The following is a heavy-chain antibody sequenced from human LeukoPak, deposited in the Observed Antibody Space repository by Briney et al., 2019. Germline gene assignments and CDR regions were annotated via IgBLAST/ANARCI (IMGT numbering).Heavy chain of an antibody. J-gene: IGHJ6*02. CDR1: GGSFSGYY. CDR2: INHSGST. Sequence: SETLSLTCAVYGGSFSGYYWSWIRQPPGXXXXWIGEINHSGSTNYNPSLKSRVTISVDTSKNQFSLKLSSVTAADTAVYYCARARYYDFWSGYSRPLYGMDVWGQGTTVTVSS. CDR3: ARARYYDFWSGYSRPLYGMDV. V-gene: IGHV4-34*01. D-gene: IGHD3-3*01.